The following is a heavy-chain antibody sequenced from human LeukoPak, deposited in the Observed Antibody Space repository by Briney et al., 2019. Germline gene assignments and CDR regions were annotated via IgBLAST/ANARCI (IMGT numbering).Heavy chain of an antibody. CDR1: GFTFSSYA. D-gene: IGHD3-10*01. V-gene: IGHV3-9*01. Sequence: GGSLRLSCAASGFTFSSYAMPWVRQAPGKGLEWVSGISWNSGSIGYADSVKGRFTISRDNAKNSLYLQMNSLRAEDTALYYCAKATYYYGSGSYYYYFDYWGQGTLVTVSS. J-gene: IGHJ4*02. CDR2: ISWNSGSI. CDR3: AKATYYYGSGSYYYYFDY.